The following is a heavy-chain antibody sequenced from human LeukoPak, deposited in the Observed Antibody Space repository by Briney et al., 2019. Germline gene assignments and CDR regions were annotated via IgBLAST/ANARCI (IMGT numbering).Heavy chain of an antibody. D-gene: IGHD6-19*01. CDR2: ISSSSSYI. J-gene: IGHJ4*02. V-gene: IGHV3-21*01. Sequence: GGSLRLSCAASGFTFSSYSMTWVRQAPGKGLEWVSSISSSSSYIYYADSVKGRFTISRDNAKNSLYLQMNSLRAEDTAVYYCARGVAVAGHFDYWGQGTLVTVSS. CDR1: GFTFSSYS. CDR3: ARGVAVAGHFDY.